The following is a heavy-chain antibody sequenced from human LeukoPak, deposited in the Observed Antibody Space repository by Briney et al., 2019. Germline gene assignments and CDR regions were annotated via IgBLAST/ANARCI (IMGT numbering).Heavy chain of an antibody. Sequence: SETLSLTCAVSGGSISSSNWWSWVRQPPGKGLEWIGEIYHSGSTNYNPSLKSRVTISVDTSKNQFSLKLSSVTAADTAVYYCARDLRFLEWLLWNNWFDPWGQRTLVTVSS. V-gene: IGHV4-4*02. D-gene: IGHD3-3*01. CDR2: IYHSGST. J-gene: IGHJ5*02. CDR1: GGSISSSNW. CDR3: ARDLRFLEWLLWNNWFDP.